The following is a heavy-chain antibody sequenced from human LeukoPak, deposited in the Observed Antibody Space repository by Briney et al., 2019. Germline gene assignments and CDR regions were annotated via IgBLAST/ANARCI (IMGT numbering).Heavy chain of an antibody. J-gene: IGHJ4*02. V-gene: IGHV3-7*01. CDR2: IKPDGTDK. Sequence: GGSLRLSCEASGFTFSNFWMNWVRQTPGKGLEWLANIKPDGTDKVYVDSVKGRFTISRDNAKNSVYLQLNSLRVEDTGVYYCSGRSDSHSIYWGQGILVTVSS. D-gene: IGHD4-11*01. CDR1: GFTFSNFW. CDR3: SGRSDSHSIY.